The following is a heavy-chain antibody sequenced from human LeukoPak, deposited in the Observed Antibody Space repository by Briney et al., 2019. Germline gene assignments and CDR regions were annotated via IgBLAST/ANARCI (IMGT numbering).Heavy chain of an antibody. J-gene: IGHJ4*02. Sequence: GGSLRLSCAASGFTFSSYGMHWVRQAPGKGLEWVAVISYDGSNKYYADSVKGRFTISRDNSKNTLYLQMNSLRAEDTAVYYCAALYYDFWSGNGDYWGQGTLVTVSS. CDR2: ISYDGSNK. CDR3: AALYYDFWSGNGDY. D-gene: IGHD3-3*01. CDR1: GFTFSSYG. V-gene: IGHV3-30*03.